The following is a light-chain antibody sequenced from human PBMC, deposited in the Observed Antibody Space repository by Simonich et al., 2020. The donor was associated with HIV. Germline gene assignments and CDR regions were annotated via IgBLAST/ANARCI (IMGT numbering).Light chain of an antibody. CDR3: QQYDNLPPKLT. J-gene: IGKJ4*01. Sequence: DIQMTQSPSSLSASVGDRVTITCQASQNISNYLKWSQQKPGKAPQLLIYDASNLETGVPSRFSGSGSGTDFTFTISSLQPEDIATYYCQQYDNLPPKLTFGGGTKVEIK. V-gene: IGKV1-33*01. CDR2: DAS. CDR1: QNISNY.